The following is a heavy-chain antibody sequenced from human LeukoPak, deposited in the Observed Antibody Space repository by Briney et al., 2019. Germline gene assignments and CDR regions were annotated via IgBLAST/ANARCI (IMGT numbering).Heavy chain of an antibody. J-gene: IGHJ5*02. Sequence: KAGESLKISCKGSGYSFTNYWITWVRQMPGKGLEWMGRIDPTDSYSNYSPSFQGHVIISADKSISTAYLQWSSLKASDTAMYYCARRRTVAARGEWFDTWGQGTLVIVSS. CDR3: ARRRTVAARGEWFDT. V-gene: IGHV5-10-1*01. CDR2: IDPTDSYS. D-gene: IGHD2-15*01. CDR1: GYSFTNYW.